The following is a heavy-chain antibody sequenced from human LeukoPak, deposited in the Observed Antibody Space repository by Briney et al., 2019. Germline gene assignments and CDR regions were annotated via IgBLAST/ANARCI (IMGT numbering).Heavy chain of an antibody. CDR3: ATSVKLKQLEIWFDP. CDR2: IYYSGST. V-gene: IGHV4-39*07. CDR1: GGSISSSSYY. J-gene: IGHJ5*02. Sequence: PSETLSLTCTVSGGSISSSSYYWGWIRQPPGKGLEWIGSIYYSGSTYYNPSLKSRVTISVDTSKNQLSLKLSSVTAADTAVYYCATSVKLKQLEIWFDPWGQGTLVTVSS. D-gene: IGHD6-13*01.